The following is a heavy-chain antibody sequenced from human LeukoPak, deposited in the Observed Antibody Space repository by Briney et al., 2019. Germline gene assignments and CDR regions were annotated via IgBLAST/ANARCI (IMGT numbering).Heavy chain of an antibody. V-gene: IGHV3-7*01. J-gene: IGHJ4*02. Sequence: TGGSLRLSCAAPGFTFSSYWMSWVRQAPGKGLEWVANIKQDGSDRYYVDSVKGRFTISRDNGKNSLYLQMNSLRIDDTAVYFCARDLASWGGYTFAYWGQGTLVTVSS. CDR1: GFTFSSYW. CDR2: IKQDGSDR. D-gene: IGHD5-12*01. CDR3: ARDLASWGGYTFAY.